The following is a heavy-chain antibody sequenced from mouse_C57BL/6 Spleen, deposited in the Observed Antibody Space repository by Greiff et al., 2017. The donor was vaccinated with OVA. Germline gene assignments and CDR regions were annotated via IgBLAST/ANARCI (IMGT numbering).Heavy chain of an antibody. D-gene: IGHD2-3*01. Sequence: VQLKQPGAELVKPGASVKLSCKASGYTFTSYWMQWVKQRPGQGLEWIGEIDPSDSYTNYNQKFKGKATLTVDTSSSTAYMQLSSLTSEDSAVYYCARSDGYSYYYAMDYWGQGTSVTVSS. CDR3: ARSDGYSYYYAMDY. CDR2: IDPSDSYT. J-gene: IGHJ4*01. V-gene: IGHV1-50*01. CDR1: GYTFTSYW.